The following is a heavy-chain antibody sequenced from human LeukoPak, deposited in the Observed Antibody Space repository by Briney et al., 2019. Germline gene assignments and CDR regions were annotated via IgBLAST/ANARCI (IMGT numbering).Heavy chain of an antibody. J-gene: IGHJ4*02. V-gene: IGHV3-21*04. CDR1: GFTFSSYS. D-gene: IGHD5/OR15-5a*01. CDR2: ISSSSSYI. CDR3: AKGSVSMRGHFGY. Sequence: GGSLRLSCAASGFTFSSYSMNWVRQAPGKGLEWVSSISSSSSYIYYADSVKGRFTISRDNAKNSLYLQMNSLRAEDTALYYCAKGSVSMRGHFGYWGQGTLVTVSS.